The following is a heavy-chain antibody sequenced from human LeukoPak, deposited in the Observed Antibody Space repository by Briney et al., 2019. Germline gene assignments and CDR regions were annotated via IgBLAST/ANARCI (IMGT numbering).Heavy chain of an antibody. CDR2: IYYSGST. V-gene: IGHV4-39*07. CDR3: ATEQQLARFDY. D-gene: IGHD6-13*01. CDR1: GGSISSGGYY. J-gene: IGHJ4*02. Sequence: SETLSLTCSVSGGSISSGGYYWAWIRQPPGKGLEWIGTIYYSGSTYYNPSLQSRVTMSVDTSKNHFSLKLTSVTAADTAVYYCATEQQLARFDYWGQGTLVTVSS.